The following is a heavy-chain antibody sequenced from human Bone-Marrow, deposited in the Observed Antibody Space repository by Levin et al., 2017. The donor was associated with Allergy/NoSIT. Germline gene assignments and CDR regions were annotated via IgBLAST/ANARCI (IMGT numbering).Heavy chain of an antibody. V-gene: IGHV3-33*01. Sequence: GGSLRLSCAASGFTFSAFGMHWVRQAPGRGLEWVAVISHDGSHRVYADSVKARFTISRDNAKNSLFLQMSSLRAEDTAVYYCARKRGSSWYLWFDPWGQGTLVTVSS. CDR1: GFTFSAFG. CDR2: ISHDGSHR. D-gene: IGHD6-13*01. J-gene: IGHJ5*02. CDR3: ARKRGSSWYLWFDP.